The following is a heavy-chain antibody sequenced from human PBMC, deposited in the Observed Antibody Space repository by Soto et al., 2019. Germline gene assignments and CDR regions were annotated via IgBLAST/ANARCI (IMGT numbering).Heavy chain of an antibody. CDR1: GGTFSSYT. D-gene: IGHD2-15*01. CDR3: ARDVTGYCSGGSCYS. J-gene: IGHJ4*02. V-gene: IGHV1-69*08. CDR2: IIPILGIA. Sequence: QVQLVQSGAEVKKPGSSVKVSCTASGGTFSSYTISWVRQAPGQGLEWMGRIIPILGIANYAQKFQGRVTITADKSTSTAYMELSSLRSEDTAVYYCARDVTGYCSGGSCYSWGQGTLVTVSS.